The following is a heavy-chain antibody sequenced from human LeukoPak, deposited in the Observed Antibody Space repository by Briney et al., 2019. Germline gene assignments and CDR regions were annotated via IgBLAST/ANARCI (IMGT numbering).Heavy chain of an antibody. J-gene: IGHJ4*02. CDR3: ARDGHGTNLDEFDY. Sequence: GGSLRLSCAASGFTFSSHWMHWVRQAPGKGLVWVSRINRDGSNTNYAESAKGRFTISRDNAKNTVYLQMNSLRVEDTAVYYCARDGHGTNLDEFDYWGQGTLVTVSS. V-gene: IGHV3-74*01. CDR2: INRDGSNT. CDR1: GFTFSSHW. D-gene: IGHD1-1*01.